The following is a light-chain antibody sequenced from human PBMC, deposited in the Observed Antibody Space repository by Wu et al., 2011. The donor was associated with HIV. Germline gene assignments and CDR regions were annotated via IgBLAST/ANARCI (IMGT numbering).Light chain of an antibody. V-gene: IGKV3-20*01. Sequence: EIVLTQFPGTLSLSPGERATLSCRASMSVSSDYIAWYQQRPGQAPRLLIYGAASRATGIPDRFSGSGSGTDFTLTINRLEPEDFAVYYCQQYGSSFTFGPWDQSRNQT. CDR3: QQYGSSFT. CDR2: GAA. CDR1: MSVSSDY. J-gene: IGKJ3*01.